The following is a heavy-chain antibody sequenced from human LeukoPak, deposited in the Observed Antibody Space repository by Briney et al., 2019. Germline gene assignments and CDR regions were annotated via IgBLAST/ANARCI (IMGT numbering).Heavy chain of an antibody. Sequence: SETLSLTCAVYGGSFSPYYWSWIRQSPDKGLEWIGEINHGGSTNYNPSLKSRVTISVDTSKNQFSLKLSSVTAAGTAVYYCARDRLTIGGIDHWGQGTLVTVSS. J-gene: IGHJ4*02. CDR2: INHGGST. D-gene: IGHD3-10*01. V-gene: IGHV4-34*01. CDR3: ARDRLTIGGIDH. CDR1: GGSFSPYY.